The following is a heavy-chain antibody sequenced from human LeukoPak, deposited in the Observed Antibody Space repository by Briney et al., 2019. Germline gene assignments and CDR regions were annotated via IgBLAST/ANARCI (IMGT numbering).Heavy chain of an antibody. V-gene: IGHV4-39*01. CDR1: GGSISSSSYY. CDR2: IYYSGST. Sequence: SETLSLTCTVSGGSISSSSYYWGWIRQPPGKGLEWIGSIYYSGSTYYNPSLKSRVTISVDTSKNQFSLKLSSVTAADTAVYYCARVGITMVRGVTGEFDYWGQGTLVTVSS. D-gene: IGHD3-10*01. J-gene: IGHJ4*02. CDR3: ARVGITMVRGVTGEFDY.